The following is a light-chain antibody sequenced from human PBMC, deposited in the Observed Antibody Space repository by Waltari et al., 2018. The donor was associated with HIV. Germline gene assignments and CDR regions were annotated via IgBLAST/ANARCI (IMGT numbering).Light chain of an antibody. CDR1: HSVRSH. CDR3: HQYNNWPLT. V-gene: IGKV3-15*01. J-gene: IGKJ4*01. Sequence: VMTQSPATLSVSPGEVATLSCRASHSVRSHVAWYQQKPGQEPRLIIYAASTRATDLPARFSGSGSGTEFTLTITSLQSEDFALYFCHQYNNWPLTFGGGTKVEIK. CDR2: AAS.